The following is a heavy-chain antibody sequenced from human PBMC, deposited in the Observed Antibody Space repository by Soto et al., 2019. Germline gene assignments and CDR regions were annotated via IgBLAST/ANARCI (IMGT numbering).Heavy chain of an antibody. J-gene: IGHJ4*02. CDR3: AHRRPNSSGWVRYFDY. CDR1: GFSLSTSRVG. D-gene: IGHD6-19*01. CDR2: IYWDDDK. Sequence: QITLKESGPTLVNPTQTLTLTCTISGFSLSTSRVGVGWIRQPPGKALEWLALIYWDDDKRYSPSLKSRLTITKDTSKNQVVLTMTNMDPVDTATYYCAHRRPNSSGWVRYFDYWGQGTLVTVSS. V-gene: IGHV2-5*02.